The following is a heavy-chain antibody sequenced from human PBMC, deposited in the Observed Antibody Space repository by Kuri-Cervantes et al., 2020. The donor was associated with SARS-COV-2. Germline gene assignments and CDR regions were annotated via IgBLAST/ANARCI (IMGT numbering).Heavy chain of an antibody. CDR1: GFTVSNNY. D-gene: IGHD4-11*01. CDR2: LYSSGYT. CDR3: TRVYSKSYYYYYMDV. V-gene: IGHV3-53*01. J-gene: IGHJ6*03. Sequence: GGSLRLSCAASGFTVSNNYMSWVRQAPGKGLEWVSVLYSSGYTYYPDSVKGRFTISRDNAKNSLYLQMNSLKTEDTAVYYCTRVYSKSYYYYYMDVWGKGTTVTVSS.